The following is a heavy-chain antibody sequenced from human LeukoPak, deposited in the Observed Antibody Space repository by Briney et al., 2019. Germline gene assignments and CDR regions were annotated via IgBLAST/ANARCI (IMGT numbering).Heavy chain of an antibody. CDR3: AREEEDYYDSSGYYGD. CDR2: IYTSGST. D-gene: IGHD3-22*01. J-gene: IGHJ4*02. V-gene: IGHV4-4*07. Sequence: SETQSLTCTVSGGSISSYYWSWIRQPAGKGLEWIGRIYTSGSTNYNPSLKSRVTMSVDTSKNQFSLKLSSVAAADTAVYYCAREEEDYYDSSGYYGDWGQGTLVTVSS. CDR1: GGSISSYY.